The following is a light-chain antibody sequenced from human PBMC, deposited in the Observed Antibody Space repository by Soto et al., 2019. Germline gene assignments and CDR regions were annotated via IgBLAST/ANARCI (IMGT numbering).Light chain of an antibody. CDR1: SSDIGGYNY. CDR3: SSYTNSDICV. CDR2: EVS. J-gene: IGLJ3*02. Sequence: QSALTQPASVSGSPGQSITISCTGSSSDIGGYNYVSWYQQYPGKAPKLVIYEVSNRPSGISNRFSASKSGNTASLTISGLQAEDETDYYCSSYTNSDICVFGGGTKLTVL. V-gene: IGLV2-14*01.